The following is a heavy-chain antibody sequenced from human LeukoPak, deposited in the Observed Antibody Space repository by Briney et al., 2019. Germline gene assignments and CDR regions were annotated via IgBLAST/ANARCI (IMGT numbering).Heavy chain of an antibody. D-gene: IGHD3-10*01. J-gene: IGHJ5*02. CDR1: GYTFTSYD. CDR3: ARVRPGPDNWFDP. CDR2: INTNSGKT. Sequence: AASVKVSCMASGYTFTSYDINWVRQAPGQGLEWMGWINTNSGKTGYAQKFLGRVTITRDNFRKTAYIEVTNLRSDDAAFYYCARVRPGPDNWFDPCCRGTRVTVSS. V-gene: IGHV1-8*02.